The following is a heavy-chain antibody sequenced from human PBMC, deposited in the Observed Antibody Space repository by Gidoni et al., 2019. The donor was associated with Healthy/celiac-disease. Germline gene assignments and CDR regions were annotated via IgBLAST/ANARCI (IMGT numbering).Heavy chain of an antibody. CDR2: IKQDGSEK. V-gene: IGHV3-7*03. Sequence: EVQLVASGGGLVQPGGSLRLSCAASGFTFSSHWMSWVGQAPGKGLEWVANIKQDGSEKYYVDSVKGRFTISRDNAKNSLYLQMNSLRAEDTAVYYCARGGGSLIVATIWGYAFDIWGQGTMVTVSS. CDR3: ARGGGSLIVATIWGYAFDI. J-gene: IGHJ3*02. CDR1: GFTFSSHW. D-gene: IGHD5-12*01.